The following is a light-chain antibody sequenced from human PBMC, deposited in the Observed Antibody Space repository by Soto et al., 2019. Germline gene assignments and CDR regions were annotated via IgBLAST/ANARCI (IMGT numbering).Light chain of an antibody. CDR2: EAI. CDR3: FSHAGGNNVV. J-gene: IGLJ2*01. CDR1: SSDVGSYNF. Sequence: QSALTQPASVSGSPGQSIAISCTGISSDVGSYNFVSWYQQHSGKAPKLIIYEAIKRPSGVSDRFSGSKSGNRASLTISGLQAEDEADYYCFSHAGGNNVVFGGGTQLTVL. V-gene: IGLV2-23*01.